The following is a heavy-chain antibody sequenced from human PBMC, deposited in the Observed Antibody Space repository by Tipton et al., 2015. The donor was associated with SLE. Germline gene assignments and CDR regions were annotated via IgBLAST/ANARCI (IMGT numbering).Heavy chain of an antibody. Sequence: GLVKPSETLSLTCTVSGGSISSYYWSWIRQSPGKGLEWIGYIYYSGSTNYNPSLKSRVTISVDTSKNQFSLKLSSVTAADTAVYYCARGGYYYYYGMDVWGQGTTVTVSS. CDR3: ARGGYYYYYGMDV. V-gene: IGHV4-59*01. J-gene: IGHJ6*02. D-gene: IGHD1-26*01. CDR2: IYYSGST. CDR1: GGSISSYY.